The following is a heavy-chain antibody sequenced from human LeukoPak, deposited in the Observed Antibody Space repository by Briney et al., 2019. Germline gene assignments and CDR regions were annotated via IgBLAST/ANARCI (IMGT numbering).Heavy chain of an antibody. CDR2: ISGVGCST. J-gene: IGHJ6*02. CDR3: AKVDCSSTSCLGDYYYYYGMDV. V-gene: IGHV3-43*02. D-gene: IGHD2-2*01. CDR1: GFTFDDYS. Sequence: GGSLRLSCAASGFTFDDYSMHWVRQAPGKGLEWVSLISGVGCSTYYADSVKGRFTISRDNGKNSLYLQTNSLRTEDTALYYCAKVDCSSTSCLGDYYYYYGMDVWGQGTTVSVSS.